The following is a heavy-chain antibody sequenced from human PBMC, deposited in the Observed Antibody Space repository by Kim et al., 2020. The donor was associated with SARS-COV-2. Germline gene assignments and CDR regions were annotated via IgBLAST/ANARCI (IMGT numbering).Heavy chain of an antibody. CDR1: GGSISSGDHY. J-gene: IGHJ6*02. Sequence: SETLSLTCTLSGGSISSGDHYWTWIRQPPGKGLEWIGHIYYTGNTYYNPSLNSRITLSVDTSKNQFSLKLTSVTAADTAVYYCARGGYLYYIMDVWGQGTTVTVSS. CDR2: IYYTGNT. CDR3: ARGGYLYYIMDV. V-gene: IGHV4-30-4*01.